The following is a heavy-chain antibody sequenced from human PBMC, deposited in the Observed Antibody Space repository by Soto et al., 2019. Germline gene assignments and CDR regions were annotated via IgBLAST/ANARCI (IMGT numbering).Heavy chain of an antibody. CDR3: ARDCSSTSCLYYYYYYYMDV. CDR2: ISAYNGNT. V-gene: IGHV1-18*01. Sequence: QVQLVQSGAEVKKPGASVKVSCKASGYTFTSYGISWVRQAPGQGLEWMGWISAYNGNTNYAQKLQGRVTMTPDTSTSTAYMELRSLRSDDTAVYYCARDCSSTSCLYYYYYYYMDVWGKGTTVTVSS. J-gene: IGHJ6*03. D-gene: IGHD2-2*01. CDR1: GYTFTSYG.